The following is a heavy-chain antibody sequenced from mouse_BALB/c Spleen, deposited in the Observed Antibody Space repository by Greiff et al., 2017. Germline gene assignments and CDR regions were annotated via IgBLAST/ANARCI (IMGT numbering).Heavy chain of an antibody. CDR2: ISYDGSN. D-gene: IGHD1-1*01. CDR3: ARELRSAMDY. CDR1: GYSITSGYY. V-gene: IGHV3-6*02. J-gene: IGHJ4*01. Sequence: EVKVEESGPGLVKPSQSLSLTCSVTGYSITSGYYWNWIRQFPGNKLEWMGYISYDGSNNYNPSLKNRISITRDTSKNQFFLKLNSVTTEDTATYYCARELRSAMDYWGQGTSVTVSS.